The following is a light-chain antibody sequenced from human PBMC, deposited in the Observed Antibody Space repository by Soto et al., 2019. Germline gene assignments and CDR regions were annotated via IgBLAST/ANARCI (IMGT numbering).Light chain of an antibody. Sequence: DIVLTQSPGTLSLSPGERATLSCRASQTISDNYLAWYQQKPGQSPRLLISGASIRAPGIPDRFSGSGSETDFTLTISRLEPEDFAFYYCQRYGSSPEISFGPGAKVDIK. CDR1: QTISDNY. V-gene: IGKV3-20*01. CDR3: QRYGSSPEIS. J-gene: IGKJ3*01. CDR2: GAS.